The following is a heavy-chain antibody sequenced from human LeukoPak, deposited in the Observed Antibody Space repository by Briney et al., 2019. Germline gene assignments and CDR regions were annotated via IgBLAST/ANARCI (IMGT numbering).Heavy chain of an antibody. J-gene: IGHJ4*02. CDR1: GGPFDGYY. CDR2: IGHDGGT. V-gene: IGHV4-34*01. D-gene: IGHD2-15*01. Sequence: SETLSLTCAVYGGPFDGYYWTLVRQTPGKGLEWIGEIGHDGGTNYNPSLRSRVTISIDTSKKQFSLKLSSVTAADTAVYYCARVPATVSRPCDSWGQGTLITVSS. CDR3: ARVPATVSRPCDS.